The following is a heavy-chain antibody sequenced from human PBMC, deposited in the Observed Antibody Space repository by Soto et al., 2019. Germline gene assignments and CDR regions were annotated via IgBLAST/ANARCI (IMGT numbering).Heavy chain of an antibody. CDR1: GFTFSNYE. Sequence: EVQLVESGGGLVQPGGSLRLSCAASGFTFSNYEMNWVRQAPGKGLEWISYIDRSGTTIHYADSVKGRFTISRDNAKNSMYLQMNSLRVDDTAVYYCVGDGDGGCCSSWFGPWGQGTLVSVSS. CDR3: VGDGDGGCCSSWFGP. V-gene: IGHV3-48*03. CDR2: IDRSGTTI. J-gene: IGHJ5*02. D-gene: IGHD2-15*01.